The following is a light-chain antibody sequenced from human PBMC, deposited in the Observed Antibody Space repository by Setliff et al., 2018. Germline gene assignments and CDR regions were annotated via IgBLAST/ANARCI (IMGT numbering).Light chain of an antibody. CDR2: EVS. CDR3: SSFRSIATPEV. CDR1: SSDVGSHNY. Sequence: QPALTQPASVSGSPGQSITISCTGTSSDVGSHNYVSWYQHHPGKAPKLVIYEVSNRPSGVSNRFSGSKSVNTASLTISGLQAEDEADYYCSSFRSIATPEVFGTGTKGTVL. V-gene: IGLV2-14*01. J-gene: IGLJ1*01.